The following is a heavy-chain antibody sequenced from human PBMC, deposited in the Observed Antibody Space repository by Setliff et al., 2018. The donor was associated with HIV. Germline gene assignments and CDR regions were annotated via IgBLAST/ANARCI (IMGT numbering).Heavy chain of an antibody. Sequence: NPSETLSLTCTVSGGSISSGAYYWSWIRQHPGKGLEWLGHIYHSRGSYDNASLESRVTVSLDPSKNQFSLTLSSVTAADTAVHYCARDRALRFSTSPSFNYFDVWGQGALVTAPQ. CDR1: GGSISSGAYY. CDR2: IYHSRGS. J-gene: IGHJ4*02. V-gene: IGHV4-31*03. D-gene: IGHD3-10*01. CDR3: ARDRALRFSTSPSFNYFDV.